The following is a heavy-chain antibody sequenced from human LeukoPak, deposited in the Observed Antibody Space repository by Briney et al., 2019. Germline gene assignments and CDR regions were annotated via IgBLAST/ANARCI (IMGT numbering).Heavy chain of an antibody. J-gene: IGHJ4*02. CDR2: IYPGDPDT. D-gene: IGHD5-18*01. Sequence: GESLKISCKGSGYTFSSYWIGWVRQMPGKGLEWMGIIYPGDPDTRYSPSFQGQVTISADKSISTAYLQWSSLKASDTAMYYCARLLQVDTAMVGEYWGQGTLVTVSS. CDR1: GYTFSSYW. V-gene: IGHV5-51*01. CDR3: ARLLQVDTAMVGEY.